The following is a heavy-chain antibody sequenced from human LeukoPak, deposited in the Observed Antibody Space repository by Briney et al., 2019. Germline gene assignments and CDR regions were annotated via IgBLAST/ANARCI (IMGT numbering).Heavy chain of an antibody. CDR1: GDSITSGGYS. D-gene: IGHD3-9*01. CDR2: IYHGGSA. CDR3: ARVLTGYLRKWFDP. Sequence: PSETLSLTCAVSGDSITSGGYSWSWIRQPPGKGLEWIGYIYHGGSAYYNPSLKGRLTISVDTSNNQFSLRLSSVTAADTAVYYCARVLTGYLRKWFDPWGQGTLVTVSS. J-gene: IGHJ5*02. V-gene: IGHV4-30-2*01.